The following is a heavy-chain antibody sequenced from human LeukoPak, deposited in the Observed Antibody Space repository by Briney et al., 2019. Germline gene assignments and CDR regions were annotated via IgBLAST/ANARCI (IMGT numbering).Heavy chain of an antibody. D-gene: IGHD4-23*01. J-gene: IGHJ4*02. Sequence: SETLSLTCAVSGGSISSGGYYWSWIRQHPGKGLEWIGYIYYSGSTYYNPSLKSRVTISVDTSKNQFSLKLSSVTAADTAVYYCARTYGGNSAGDYWGQGTLVTVSS. CDR3: ARTYGGNSAGDY. CDR2: IYYSGST. V-gene: IGHV4-31*11. CDR1: GGSISSGGYY.